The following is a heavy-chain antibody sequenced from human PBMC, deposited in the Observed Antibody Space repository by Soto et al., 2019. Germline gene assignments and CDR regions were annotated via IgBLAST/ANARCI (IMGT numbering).Heavy chain of an antibody. D-gene: IGHD3-10*01. CDR2: ISAYNGNT. J-gene: IGHJ5*02. CDR3: ARALYGSGSYYNGYNWFDP. Sequence: ASVKVSCKASGYTFTSYGISWVRQAPGQGLEWMGWISAYNGNTNYAQKLQGRVTMTTDTSTSTAYMELRSLRSDDTAVYYCARALYGSGSYYNGYNWFDPWGQGTLVTVSS. V-gene: IGHV1-18*01. CDR1: GYTFTSYG.